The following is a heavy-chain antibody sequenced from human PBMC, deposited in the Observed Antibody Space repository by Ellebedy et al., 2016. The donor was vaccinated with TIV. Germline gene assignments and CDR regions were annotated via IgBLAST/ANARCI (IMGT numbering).Heavy chain of an antibody. D-gene: IGHD3-3*01. J-gene: IGHJ4*02. CDR3: TRRGYDFWSGYYFDY. CDR1: GFTFSSYA. V-gene: IGHV3-49*04. Sequence: GGSLRLSCAASGFTFSSYAMSWVRQAPGKGLEWVGRSRNKANSYSTEYAASVKGRFTISRDDSKSIAYLQMNSLKTEDTAVYYCTRRGYDFWSGYYFDYWGQGTLVTVSS. CDR2: SRNKANSYST.